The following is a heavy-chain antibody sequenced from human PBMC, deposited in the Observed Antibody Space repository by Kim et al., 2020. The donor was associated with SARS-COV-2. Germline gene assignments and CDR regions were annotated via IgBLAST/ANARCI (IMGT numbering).Heavy chain of an antibody. D-gene: IGHD3-9*01. V-gene: IGHV4-59*13. CDR1: GGSISSYY. J-gene: IGHJ4*02. CDR2: IYYSGST. Sequence: SETLSLTCTVSGGSISSYYWSWIRQPPGKGLEWIGYIYYSGSTNYNPSLKSRVTISVETSKNQFSLKLSSVTAADTAVYYCARSSGGSPSHILTGYHSFDYWGQGTLVTVSS. CDR3: ARSSGGSPSHILTGYHSFDY.